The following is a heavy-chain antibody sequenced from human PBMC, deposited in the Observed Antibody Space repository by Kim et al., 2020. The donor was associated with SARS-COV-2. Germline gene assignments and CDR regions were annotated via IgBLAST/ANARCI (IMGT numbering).Heavy chain of an antibody. CDR1: GVTFGSYW. V-gene: IGHV3-7*03. Sequence: GGSLRLSCAASGVTFGSYWMSWVRQAPGKVLEWVANIKQEGSEKYYVDSVKGRFTISRDNAKNSLYLQMNSLRAEDTAVYYCARDQPRYGGNSVIYYYGMDVCGQRTTVTVSS. J-gene: IGHJ6*02. CDR3: ARDQPRYGGNSVIYYYGMDV. D-gene: IGHD2-21*02. CDR2: IKQEGSEK.